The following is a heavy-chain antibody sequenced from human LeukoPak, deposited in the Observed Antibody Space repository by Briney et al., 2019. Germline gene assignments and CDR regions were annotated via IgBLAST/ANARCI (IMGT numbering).Heavy chain of an antibody. D-gene: IGHD3-22*01. CDR3: ATLDYYDSSGYQNYYYYMDV. Sequence: PSETLSLTCTVSGGSINSYYWSWIRQPAGKGLEWIGRIYSSGSTNYNPSLKSRVTISVDMSKNQFSLKLSSVTAADTAVYYCATLDYYDSSGYQNYYYYMDVWGKGTTVTVSS. V-gene: IGHV4-4*07. CDR2: IYSSGST. CDR1: GGSINSYY. J-gene: IGHJ6*03.